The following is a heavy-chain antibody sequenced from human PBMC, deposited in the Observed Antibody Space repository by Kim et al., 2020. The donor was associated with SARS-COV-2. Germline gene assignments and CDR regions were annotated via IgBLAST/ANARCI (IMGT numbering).Heavy chain of an antibody. D-gene: IGHD2-21*01. CDR2: IYFSGTT. CDR3: DSYSDHYYFDY. J-gene: IGHJ4*02. Sequence: SETLSLTCTVSGGSISSGDYYWSWIRQPPGKGLEWFGYIYFSGTTYYNPSLKSRVTISVDTSKNQFSLKLSSVTAADTAVYFCDSYSDHYYFDYWGQGTLVTVSS. V-gene: IGHV4-30-4*01. CDR1: GGSISSGDYY.